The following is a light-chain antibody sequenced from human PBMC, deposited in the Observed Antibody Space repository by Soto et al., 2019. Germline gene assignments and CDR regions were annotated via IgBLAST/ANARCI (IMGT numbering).Light chain of an antibody. V-gene: IGLV1-44*01. CDR3: ATWDDSLNGYV. J-gene: IGLJ1*01. CDR2: TDN. CDR1: GSNIGSNT. Sequence: HSVLTQPPSASGTPGQRITISCSGSGSNIGSNTVTWYQQLPRTAPKVLIYTDNQRPSGVPDRFSGSRSGTSASLAISGLQSGDEADYYCATWDDSLNGYVFGTGTKLTVL.